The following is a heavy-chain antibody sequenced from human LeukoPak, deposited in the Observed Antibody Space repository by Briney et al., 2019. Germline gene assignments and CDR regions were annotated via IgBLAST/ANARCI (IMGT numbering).Heavy chain of an antibody. J-gene: IGHJ5*02. Sequence: PSQTLSLTCAVSGGSISSGGYSWSWIRQPPGKGLEWIGYIYHSGSTYYNPSLKSRVTISVDRSKNQITLKLSSVTAADTAVYYCARGSKDSQYNWFDPWGQGTLVTVSS. CDR3: ARGSKDSQYNWFDP. CDR2: IYHSGST. CDR1: GGSISSGGYS. V-gene: IGHV4-30-2*01. D-gene: IGHD3-22*01.